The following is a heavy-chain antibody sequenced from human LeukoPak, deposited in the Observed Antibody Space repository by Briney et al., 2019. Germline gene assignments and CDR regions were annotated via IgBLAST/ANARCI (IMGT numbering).Heavy chain of an antibody. J-gene: IGHJ4*02. CDR1: GGTFSSYA. CDR3: ASERYSSSTLVGGSFDY. D-gene: IGHD6-6*01. CDR2: IIPIFGTA. Sequence: SVKVSCKASGGTFSSYAISWVRQAPGQGLEWMRGIIPIFGTANYAQKFQGRVTITADKSTSTAYMELSSLRSEDTAVYYCASERYSSSTLVGGSFDYWGQGTLVTVSS. V-gene: IGHV1-69*06.